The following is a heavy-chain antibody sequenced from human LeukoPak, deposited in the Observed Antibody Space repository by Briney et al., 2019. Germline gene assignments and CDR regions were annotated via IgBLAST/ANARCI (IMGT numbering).Heavy chain of an antibody. D-gene: IGHD1-20*01. CDR1: GFTVSSNY. J-gene: IGHJ4*02. CDR3: ARAWYNWNAHYFDY. Sequence: GGSLRLSCAASGFTVSSNYMSWVRQAPGKGLEWVSVIYSGGSTYYADSVKGRFTISRDNSKNTLYLQMNSLRAEDTAVYYCARAWYNWNAHYFDYWGQGTLVTVSS. CDR2: IYSGGST. V-gene: IGHV3-53*01.